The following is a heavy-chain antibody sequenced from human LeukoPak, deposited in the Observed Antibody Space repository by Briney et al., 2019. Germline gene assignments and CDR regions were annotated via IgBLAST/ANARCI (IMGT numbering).Heavy chain of an antibody. CDR1: GGSISSSSYY. D-gene: IGHD2-15*01. CDR2: IYYSGST. V-gene: IGHV4-39*07. J-gene: IGHJ6*03. CDR3: ARLAYCTSGNCYSDDHYYYMDV. Sequence: SETLSLTCTVSGGSISSSSYYWGWIRQPPGKGLEWIGSIYYSGSTYYNPSLKSRVTISVDTSKNQFSLMLSSVTAADTAVYYCARLAYCTSGNCYSDDHYYYMDVWGKGTTVTVSS.